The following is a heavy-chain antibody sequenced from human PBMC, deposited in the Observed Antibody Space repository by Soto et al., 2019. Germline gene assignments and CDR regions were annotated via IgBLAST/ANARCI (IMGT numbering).Heavy chain of an antibody. CDR3: ARAGIVATTQLYWFDP. CDR1: GFTFSNYG. Sequence: QVQLVESGGGVVQPGRSLRLSCAASGFTFSNYGIHWVRQAPGKGLERVAAIGHDGNNKYYPDSVKGRFTISRDNSKNTLYLQMNSLRAEGTAVYYCARAGIVATTQLYWFDPWGQRTLVTFSS. V-gene: IGHV3-33*01. CDR2: IGHDGNNK. D-gene: IGHD1-26*01. J-gene: IGHJ5*02.